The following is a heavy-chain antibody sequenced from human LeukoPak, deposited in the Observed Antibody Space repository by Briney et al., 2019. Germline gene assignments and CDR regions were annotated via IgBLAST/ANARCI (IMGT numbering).Heavy chain of an antibody. D-gene: IGHD2-15*01. CDR1: GYTFTGYY. CDR3: AAIRGCSGGSCSDLYWYFDL. J-gene: IGHJ2*01. V-gene: IGHV1-2*06. Sequence: ASVKVSCKASGYTFTGYYMHWVRQAPGQGNEWMGRINPNSGGTNYEQKFHGRVTMPRVTSNSTAYMELSRLRSDDTAVYYCAAIRGCSGGSCSDLYWYFDLWGRGTLVTVSS. CDR2: INPNSGGT.